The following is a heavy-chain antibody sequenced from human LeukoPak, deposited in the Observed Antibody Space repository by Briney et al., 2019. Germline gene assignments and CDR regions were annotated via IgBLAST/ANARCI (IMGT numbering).Heavy chain of an antibody. Sequence: GASVKVSCKASGYSFIGYYIHWVRQAPGQGLEWVGWINPSNGDTNYAQNFQGRVTMTRDTTISTAYMDLSRLRSDDTAMYFCARGDQCLVLYFQHAMDVWGQGTTVTVSS. CDR1: GYSFIGYY. D-gene: IGHD6-19*01. J-gene: IGHJ6*02. CDR2: INPSNGDT. CDR3: ARGDQCLVLYFQHAMDV. V-gene: IGHV1-2*02.